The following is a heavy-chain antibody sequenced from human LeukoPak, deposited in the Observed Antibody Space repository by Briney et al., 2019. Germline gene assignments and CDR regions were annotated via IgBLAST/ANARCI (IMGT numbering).Heavy chain of an antibody. V-gene: IGHV4-59*01. CDR3: ARGGGSWYADY. CDR2: IHYSGST. J-gene: IGHJ4*02. Sequence: SETLSLTCSVSGGSISSYYWSWIRQPPEKGLEWIGYIHYSGSTSYNPSLKSRVTMSVDTSKNRFSLKVSSVTAADTAVYYCARGGGSWYADYWGQGILVTVSS. D-gene: IGHD6-13*01. CDR1: GGSISSYY.